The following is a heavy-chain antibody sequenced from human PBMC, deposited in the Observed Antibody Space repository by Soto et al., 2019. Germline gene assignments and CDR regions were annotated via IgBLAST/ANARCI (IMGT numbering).Heavy chain of an antibody. Sequence: PGGSLRLSCAASGFIFTSYAMNWVRQAPGKGLEWVSYISSNSGTIYYTDSVKGRFTISRDNTKNSLYLRMNSLRDEDTAVYYCARDWYYYGSGSYYPFDYWGQGTLVTVSS. CDR1: GFIFTSYA. CDR3: ARDWYYYGSGSYYPFDY. J-gene: IGHJ4*02. CDR2: ISSNSGTI. D-gene: IGHD3-10*01. V-gene: IGHV3-48*02.